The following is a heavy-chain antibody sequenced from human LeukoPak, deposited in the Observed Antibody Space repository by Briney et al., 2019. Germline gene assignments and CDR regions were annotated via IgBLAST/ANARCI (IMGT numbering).Heavy chain of an antibody. V-gene: IGHV4-59*12. CDR2: IYYSGST. D-gene: IGHD3-10*01. Sequence: PSETLSLTCTVAGGSINSYYWSWIRQPPGKGLEWIGYIYYSGSTNYNPSLKSRVTISVDTSKNQFSLKLSSVTAADTAVYYCARATYYYGSGPLDYWGQGTLVTVSS. CDR1: GGSINSYY. CDR3: ARATYYYGSGPLDY. J-gene: IGHJ4*02.